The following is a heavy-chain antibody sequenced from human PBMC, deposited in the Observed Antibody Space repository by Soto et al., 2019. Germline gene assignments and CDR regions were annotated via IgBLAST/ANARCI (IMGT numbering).Heavy chain of an antibody. J-gene: IGHJ4*02. D-gene: IGHD3-22*01. Sequence: GGSLRLSCTASGFTFGDYAMSWVRQAPGKGLEWVGFIRSKAYGGTTEYAASVKGRFTISRDDSKSIAYLQMNSLKTEDTAVYYCTRDLKHYYDSSGYYSPTLDYWGQGT. CDR1: GFTFGDYA. V-gene: IGHV3-49*04. CDR2: IRSKAYGGTT. CDR3: TRDLKHYYDSSGYYSPTLDY.